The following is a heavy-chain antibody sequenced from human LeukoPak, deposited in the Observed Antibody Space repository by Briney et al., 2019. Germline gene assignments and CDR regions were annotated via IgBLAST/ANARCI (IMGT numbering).Heavy chain of an antibody. CDR1: GYSISSGYY. Sequence: SETLSLTCTVSGYSISSGYYWGWIRQPPGKGLEWIGSIYHSGSTYYNPSLKSRVTISVDTSKNQFSLKLSSVTAADTAVYYCARDLRGEQFDYWGQGTLVTVSS. D-gene: IGHD3-10*01. J-gene: IGHJ4*02. CDR2: IYHSGST. CDR3: ARDLRGEQFDY. V-gene: IGHV4-38-2*02.